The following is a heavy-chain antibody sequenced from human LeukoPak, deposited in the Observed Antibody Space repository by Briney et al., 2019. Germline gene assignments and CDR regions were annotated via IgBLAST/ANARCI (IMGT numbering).Heavy chain of an antibody. Sequence: GASVKVSCKASGYTFTSYGISWVRQAPGQGLEWMGWISAYNGNTNYAQKLQGRVTMTTDTSTSTAYMELRSLRSDDTAVYYCARDVPGPLYYYDSSGTNYGMDVWGQGITVTVSS. CDR1: GYTFTSYG. J-gene: IGHJ6*02. CDR2: ISAYNGNT. D-gene: IGHD3-22*01. CDR3: ARDVPGPLYYYDSSGTNYGMDV. V-gene: IGHV1-18*01.